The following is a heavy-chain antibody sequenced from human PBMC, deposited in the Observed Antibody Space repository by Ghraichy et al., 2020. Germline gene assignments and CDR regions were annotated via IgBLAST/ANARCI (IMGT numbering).Heavy chain of an antibody. J-gene: IGHJ3*02. CDR3: ARPDGDGYNSNDAFDI. V-gene: IGHV3-33*01. Sequence: GESLNISCVASGFTFSTYAMHWVRQTPGKGLEWVALMWSVGSQKFYADSVKGRFTISRDNSKNTLFLEMNSLRADDSAIYYCARPDGDGYNSNDAFDIWGQGTVVTVSS. D-gene: IGHD5-24*01. CDR2: MWSVGSQK. CDR1: GFTFSTYA.